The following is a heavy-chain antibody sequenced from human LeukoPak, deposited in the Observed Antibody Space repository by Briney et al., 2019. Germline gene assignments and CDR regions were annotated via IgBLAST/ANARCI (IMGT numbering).Heavy chain of an antibody. CDR1: GGSFSGYY. CDR2: INHSGST. CDR3: ARWWGPGSRYYYYYGMDV. V-gene: IGHV4-34*01. D-gene: IGHD2-15*01. J-gene: IGHJ6*02. Sequence: SETLSLTCAVYGGSFSGYYWSWIRQPPGKGLEWIGEINHSGSTNYNPSLKSRVTISVDTSKNQFSLKLSSVTAADTAVYYCARWWGPGSRYYYYYGMDVWGQGITVTVSS.